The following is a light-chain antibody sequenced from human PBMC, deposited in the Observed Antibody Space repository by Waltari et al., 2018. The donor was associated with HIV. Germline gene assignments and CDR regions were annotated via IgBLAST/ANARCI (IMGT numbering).Light chain of an antibody. V-gene: IGLV1-40*01. J-gene: IGLJ3*02. CDR3: QSYDSSLKV. CDR1: SSNIGAGYD. Sequence: QSVLTQPPSVSGAPGQRVTISCTGSSSNIGAGYDVHWYQQLPGTAPKLLIYGNSNRPCGVPDRFSGSKSGPSASLAITGLQAEDEADYYCQSYDSSLKVFGGGTKLTVL. CDR2: GNS.